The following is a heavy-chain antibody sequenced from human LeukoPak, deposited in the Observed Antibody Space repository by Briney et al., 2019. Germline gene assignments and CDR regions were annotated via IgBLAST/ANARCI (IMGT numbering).Heavy chain of an antibody. CDR1: GGSFTTYY. V-gene: IGHV4-34*01. J-gene: IGHJ4*02. D-gene: IGHD3-22*01. CDR3: ARRGKYYYDWED. CDR2: INLRGTT. Sequence: TSETLSLTCAVYGGSFTTYYGTWIRQPPGKGLEWIGEINLRGTTNYNPSLKSRVTISLDTSKNQFSLKLSSVTAADTAVYYCARRGKYYYDWEDWGQGTLVTVSS.